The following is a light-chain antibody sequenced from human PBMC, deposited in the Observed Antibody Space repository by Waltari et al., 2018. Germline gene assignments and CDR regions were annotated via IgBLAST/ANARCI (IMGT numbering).Light chain of an antibody. J-gene: IGKJ4*01. CDR2: AAT. CDR3: QELNNYPLT. Sequence: DIQLTQSPSFLSAFVGDRVTITCRASQDIHNYVAWYQQKSGKAPQLLIYAATTLHIGVPSRFSGGGSGTEFTLTISSLQPEDFATYYCQELNNYPLTFGGGTKVEIK. CDR1: QDIHNY. V-gene: IGKV1-9*01.